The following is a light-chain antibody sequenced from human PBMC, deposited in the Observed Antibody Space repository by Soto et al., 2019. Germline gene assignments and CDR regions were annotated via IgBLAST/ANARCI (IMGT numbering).Light chain of an antibody. Sequence: QSVLTQPASVSGSPGQSITISCTGTSSDVGSYNFVSWLQQHPGKVPKLIIYEGTERPSGVSNRFSASKSGNTASLTISGLQPEDEADYYCCSYAGPSTIFGGGTQLTVL. J-gene: IGLJ2*01. V-gene: IGLV2-23*01. CDR3: CSYAGPSTI. CDR2: EGT. CDR1: SSDVGSYNF.